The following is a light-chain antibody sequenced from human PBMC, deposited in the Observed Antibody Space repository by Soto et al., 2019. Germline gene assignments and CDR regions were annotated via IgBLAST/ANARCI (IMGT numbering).Light chain of an antibody. CDR2: EVN. V-gene: IGLV2-8*01. J-gene: IGLJ2*01. CDR1: SSDVGASNY. CDR3: SSFAGSNNPVV. Sequence: QSALTQPPSASGSPGQSVTFSCTGTSSDVGASNYVSWYQHHPGKAPKLMIYEVNKRPSGVPNRFSGSKSGNTASLTVSGLQAEDEAAYYCSSFAGSNNPVVFGAGTKLTVL.